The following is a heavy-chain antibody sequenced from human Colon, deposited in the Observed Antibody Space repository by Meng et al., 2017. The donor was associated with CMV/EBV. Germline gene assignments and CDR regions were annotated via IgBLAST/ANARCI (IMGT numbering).Heavy chain of an antibody. V-gene: IGHV4-34*01. CDR2: VTDSGST. D-gene: IGHD3-16*01. Sequence: SETLSLTCGVSGGSFSGYFWTWIRKPPGKGLEWIGEVTDSGSTKSNPSLQSRVSLSVDMSKKHFSLSLSSVTAADTADYYCSRAKRGTYYYYAMDVWGQGTTVTV. CDR1: GGSFSGYF. CDR3: SRAKRGTYYYYAMDV. J-gene: IGHJ6*02.